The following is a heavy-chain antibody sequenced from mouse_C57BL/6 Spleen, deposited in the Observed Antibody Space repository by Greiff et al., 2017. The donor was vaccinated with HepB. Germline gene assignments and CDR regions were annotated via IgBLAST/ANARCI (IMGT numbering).Heavy chain of an antibody. D-gene: IGHD1-1*01. CDR1: GFSLTSYG. Sequence: QVQLQQSGPGLVQPSQSLSITCTVSGFSLTSYGVHWVRQSPGKGLEWLGVIWRGGSTDYNAAFMSRLSITKDNSKSQVFFKMNSLQADDTAIYYCAKKVYGSSWDYAMDYWGQGTSVTVSS. V-gene: IGHV2-5*01. J-gene: IGHJ4*01. CDR3: AKKVYGSSWDYAMDY. CDR2: IWRGGST.